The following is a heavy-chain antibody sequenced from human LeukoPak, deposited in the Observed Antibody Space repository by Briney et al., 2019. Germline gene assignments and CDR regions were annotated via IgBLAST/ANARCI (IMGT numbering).Heavy chain of an antibody. CDR3: ARKYSSGWYPS. V-gene: IGHV4-4*02. CDR1: GGSISSSNW. J-gene: IGHJ4*02. Sequence: SEPVSLTCAVSGGSISSSNWWSWVRQPPGKGLEWIGEVYHSGSTNYNPSLKSRVTISVDKSKNQFSLKLSSVTAADTAVYYCARKYSSGWYPSWGQGNLGSVSS. D-gene: IGHD6-19*01. CDR2: VYHSGST.